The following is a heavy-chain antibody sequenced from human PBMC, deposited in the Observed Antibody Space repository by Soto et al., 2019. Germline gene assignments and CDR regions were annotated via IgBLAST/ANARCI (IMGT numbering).Heavy chain of an antibody. D-gene: IGHD5-12*01. CDR1: GGSISNSGYY. Sequence: QVHLQESGPGLVKPSQTLSLTCTVSGGSISNSGYYWSWIRQHPGKGLEWIGYIYYSGSTYYNPSPKRHFSISVDTPKNQFSPRLSSVTAADTAVYYWAREGGATMGVKNYYYGVDVGGQGTRAT. CDR3: AREGGATMGVKNYYYGVDV. V-gene: IGHV4-31*01. J-gene: IGHJ6*02. CDR2: IYYSGST.